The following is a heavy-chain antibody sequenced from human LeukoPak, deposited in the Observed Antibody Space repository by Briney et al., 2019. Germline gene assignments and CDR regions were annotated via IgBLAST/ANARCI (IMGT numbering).Heavy chain of an antibody. J-gene: IGHJ5*02. CDR2: ISNNGGSS. Sequence: GGSLRLSCSASGFTFSSYAMHWVRQAPGKGLEYVSVISNNGGSSYYADSVKGRFTISRDNSKNTLYLQMSSLRPEDTAVYYCVEDSGTSSWSAYNWFDPWGQGTLVTVSS. CDR3: VEDSGTSSWSAYNWFDP. D-gene: IGHD6-13*01. V-gene: IGHV3-64D*06. CDR1: GFTFSSYA.